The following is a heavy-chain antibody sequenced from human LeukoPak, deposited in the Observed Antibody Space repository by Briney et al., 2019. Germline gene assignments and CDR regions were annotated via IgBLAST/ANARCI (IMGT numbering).Heavy chain of an antibody. V-gene: IGHV3-49*03. Sequence: GGSLRLSCATSGFNFGVVAMDWIRQAPRKGLEWVGFIRHREYGGTAEYAASVNGRFAISRDDSKSIVYLQMNDLRTEDTVVYYCARERAGDVDYWGLGTLVTVSS. CDR2: IRHREYGGTA. CDR1: GFNFGVVA. J-gene: IGHJ4*02. CDR3: ARERAGDVDY.